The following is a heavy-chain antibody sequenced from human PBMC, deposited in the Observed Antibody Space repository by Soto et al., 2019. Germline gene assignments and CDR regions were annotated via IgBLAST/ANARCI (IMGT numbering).Heavy chain of an antibody. V-gene: IGHV3-21*04. J-gene: IGHJ4*02. CDR1: GFTFRTYT. Sequence: EVQLVESGGGLVKPGGSLRLSCISSGFTFRTYTVNWVRQAPGKGLEWVSGIRGFSPYTFYAESVRGRFAISRDNAKNSLYLQMNSLRAEDTAVYFCAKKVTIYAVDPGDYWGQGTQVAVSS. CDR2: IRGFSPYT. CDR3: AKKVTIYAVDPGDY. D-gene: IGHD3-3*01.